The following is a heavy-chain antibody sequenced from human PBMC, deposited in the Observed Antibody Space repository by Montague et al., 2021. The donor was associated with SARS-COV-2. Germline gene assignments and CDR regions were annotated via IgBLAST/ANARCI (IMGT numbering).Heavy chain of an antibody. CDR2: IYYSGST. Sequence: SETLSLTCSVSGGSIISSSYYWGWIRQSPDKGLEWIGNIYYSGSTYYNPSLKSRVTISLDTSKYQFSLKLSSVTAADTAVYYCVSLWKYGSGSHYAPWDYYNYGVDVWGQGTTVTVSS. D-gene: IGHD3-10*01. J-gene: IGHJ6*02. CDR1: GGSIISSSYY. CDR3: VSLWKYGSGSHYAPWDYYNYGVDV. V-gene: IGHV4-39*01.